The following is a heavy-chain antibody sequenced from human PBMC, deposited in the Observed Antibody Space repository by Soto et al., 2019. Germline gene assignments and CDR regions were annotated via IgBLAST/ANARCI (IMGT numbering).Heavy chain of an antibody. CDR1: GGSISSYY. V-gene: IGHV4-59*01. J-gene: IGHJ2*01. CDR2: IYYSGST. Sequence: SETLSLTCTVSGGSISSYYWSWIRQPPGKGLEWIGYIYYSGSTNYNPSLKSRVTISVDTSKNQFSLKLSSVTAADTAVYYCAREAGTLWYFDLWGRGTLVTVSS. CDR3: AREAGTLWYFDL.